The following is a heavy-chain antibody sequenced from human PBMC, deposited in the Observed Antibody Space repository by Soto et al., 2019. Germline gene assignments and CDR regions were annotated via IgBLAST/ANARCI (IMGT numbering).Heavy chain of an antibody. J-gene: IGHJ4*02. CDR1: GYSFSNFW. CDR2: IYPDDSDT. CDR3: ASSVLVTSTMNYFDL. D-gene: IGHD2-8*02. V-gene: IGHV5-51*01. Sequence: PXDSLTISRQASGYSFSNFWIAWVRQMPGEGLEWLGIIYPDDSDTRYSPSFLGQVTISADKSIKTTYLQWSSLKASDTAIYFCASSVLVTSTMNYFDLWGQGTLVTVSS.